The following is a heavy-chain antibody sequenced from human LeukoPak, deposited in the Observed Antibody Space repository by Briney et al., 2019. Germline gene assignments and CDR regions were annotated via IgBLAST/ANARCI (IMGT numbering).Heavy chain of an antibody. V-gene: IGHV3-48*03. D-gene: IGHD3-16*01. CDR1: GFILSSYE. Sequence: GGSLRLSCAPSGFILSSYETNWVRQAPGRSLEWVSYISSCGSIIYYAESVRGRFTISRDNAKISLYLQMNSLRAEDTAVYYCARFARFGDLQGGGYFDYWGQGTLVTVSS. J-gene: IGHJ4*02. CDR2: ISSCGSII. CDR3: ARFARFGDLQGGGYFDY.